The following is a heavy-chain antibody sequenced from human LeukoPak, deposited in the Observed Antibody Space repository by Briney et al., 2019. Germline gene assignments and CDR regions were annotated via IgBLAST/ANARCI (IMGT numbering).Heavy chain of an antibody. CDR1: GGSISSYY. J-gene: IGHJ6*03. D-gene: IGHD3-22*01. CDR3: ARDRPAYYDSYYYYYMDV. CDR2: IYTSGST. V-gene: IGHV4-4*07. Sequence: SETLSLTCTVSGGSISSYYWSWIRQPAGKGLEWIGRIYTSGSTNYNPSLKSRVTMSVDTSKNQFSLKLSSVTAADTAVYYCARDRPAYYDSYYYYYMDVWGKGTTVTISS.